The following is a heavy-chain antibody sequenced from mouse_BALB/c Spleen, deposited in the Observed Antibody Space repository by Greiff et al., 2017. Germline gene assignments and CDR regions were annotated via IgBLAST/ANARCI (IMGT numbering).Heavy chain of an antibody. J-gene: IGHJ3*01. D-gene: IGHD2-10*01. CDR3: TREKAYYGNYVGFAY. CDR1: GFTFSNYW. Sequence: EVMLVESGGGLVQPGGSMKLSCVASGFTFSNYWMNWVRQSPEKGLEWVAEIRLKSNNYATHYAESVKGRFTISRDDSKSSVYLQMNNLRAEDTGIYYCTREKAYYGNYVGFAYWGQGTLVTVSA. V-gene: IGHV6-6*02. CDR2: IRLKSNNYAT.